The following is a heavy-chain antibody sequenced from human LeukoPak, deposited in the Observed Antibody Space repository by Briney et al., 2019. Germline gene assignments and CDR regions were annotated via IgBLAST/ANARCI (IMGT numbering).Heavy chain of an antibody. CDR2: ISSSSSYI. V-gene: IGHV3-21*04. CDR1: GFAFSNFA. Sequence: GGSLRLSCAASGFAFSNFAMHWVRQAPGKGLEWVSSISSSSSYIYYADSVKGRFTISRDNAKNSLYLQMNSLRAEDTAVYYCAKGGSGWYPAFDYWGQGTLVTVSS. D-gene: IGHD6-19*01. J-gene: IGHJ4*02. CDR3: AKGGSGWYPAFDY.